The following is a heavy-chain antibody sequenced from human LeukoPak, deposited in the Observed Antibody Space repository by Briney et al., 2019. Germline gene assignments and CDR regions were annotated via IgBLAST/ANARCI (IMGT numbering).Heavy chain of an antibody. CDR2: INPSGGST. Sequence: ASVKVSCKASGGTFSSYAISWVRQAPGQGLEWMGIINPSGGSTSYAQKFQGRVTMTRDTSTSTVYMELSSLRSEDTAVYYCARDRGVEMATIANYWGQGTLVTVSS. D-gene: IGHD5-24*01. V-gene: IGHV1-46*01. CDR1: GGTFSSYA. CDR3: ARDRGVEMATIANY. J-gene: IGHJ4*02.